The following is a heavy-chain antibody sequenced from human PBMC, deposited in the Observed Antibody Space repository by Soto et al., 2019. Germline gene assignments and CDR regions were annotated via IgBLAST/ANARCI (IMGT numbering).Heavy chain of an antibody. CDR3: VRSKGGYSYGTPFDY. CDR2: ISWNSGNI. V-gene: IGHV3-9*01. Sequence: EVQLEESGGALVQPGRSLRLSCAASGFTFDDYAIHWVRQVLGKGLEWVSSISWNSGNIGYADSVKGRFTTSRDNAKNSLYLQMNSLRPEDTALYYCVRSKGGYSYGTPFDYWGQGPLVTVSS. CDR1: GFTFDDYA. D-gene: IGHD5-18*01. J-gene: IGHJ4*02.